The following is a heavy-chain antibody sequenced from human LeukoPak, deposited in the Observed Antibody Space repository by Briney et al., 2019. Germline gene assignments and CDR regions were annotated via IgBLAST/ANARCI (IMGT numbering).Heavy chain of an antibody. J-gene: IGHJ4*02. D-gene: IGHD3-10*01. V-gene: IGHV1-8*02. CDR3: ARGGLMVRPVDY. CDR2: MNPNSGNT. CDR1: GYTFTSYD. Sequence: ASVKVSCKASGYTFTSYDINWVRQATGQGLEWMGWMNPNSGNTGYAQKFQGRVTMTRDTSTSTVYMELSSLRSEDTAIYYCARGGLMVRPVDYWGQGTLVTVSS.